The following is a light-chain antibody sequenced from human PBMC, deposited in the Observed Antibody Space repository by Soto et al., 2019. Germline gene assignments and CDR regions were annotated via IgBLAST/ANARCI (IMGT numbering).Light chain of an antibody. V-gene: IGLV2-8*01. CDR3: SSYAGSNKFL. CDR2: EVS. Sequence: QSALTQAPSASGSPGQSVTISCTGTSSDVGDYNYVSWYQQHPGKAPKLMIYEVSKRPSGVPDRFSGSKSGNTASLTVSGLQAEDEADYYCSSYAGSNKFLFGGGTKLTVL. J-gene: IGLJ2*01. CDR1: SSDVGDYNY.